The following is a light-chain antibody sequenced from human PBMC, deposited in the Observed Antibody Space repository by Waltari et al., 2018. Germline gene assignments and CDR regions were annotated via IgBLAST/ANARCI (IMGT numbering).Light chain of an antibody. CDR3: CSYAASSTWV. Sequence: QSALTQPASVSGSPGQSITISCTGTSSDVGNYNLVSWYQQHPGKAPKLMIYEVATRPSGVSNRFYGSESGNTASLTISGLQAEDEADYYCCSYAASSTWVFVGWTKLTVL. J-gene: IGLJ3*02. CDR2: EVA. V-gene: IGLV2-23*02. CDR1: SSDVGNYNL.